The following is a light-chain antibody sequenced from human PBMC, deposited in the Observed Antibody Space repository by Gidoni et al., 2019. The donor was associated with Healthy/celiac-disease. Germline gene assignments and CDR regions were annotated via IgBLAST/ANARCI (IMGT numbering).Light chain of an antibody. V-gene: IGLV7-46*01. Sequence: QAVVTQEPSLTVSPGGTVTLTCGSSTGAVTSGHYPYWSQQKPRQAPRTLIYDTSNKHSWTPARLSGSLLGGKATLTLSGAQPEDEAEYYCLLSYSGAWVFGGGTKLTVL. CDR2: DTS. J-gene: IGLJ3*02. CDR1: TGAVTSGHY. CDR3: LLSYSGAWV.